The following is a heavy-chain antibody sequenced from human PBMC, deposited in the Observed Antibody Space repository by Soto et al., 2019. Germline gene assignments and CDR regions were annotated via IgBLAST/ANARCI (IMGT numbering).Heavy chain of an antibody. CDR2: IRSAGAT. Sequence: EVQLVESGGGLVQHGGSLRLSCAASGFTISRNYITWVLQAPWEGLELVSVIRSAGATYVADSVSGRFAISRDTSKHTLFLQMIILRGDDTAVYYCARDLTGTNWYGTAFDIWGQGTMVAVS. CDR3: ARDLTGTNWYGTAFDI. D-gene: IGHD6-13*01. V-gene: IGHV3-66*01. CDR1: GFTISRNY. J-gene: IGHJ3*02.